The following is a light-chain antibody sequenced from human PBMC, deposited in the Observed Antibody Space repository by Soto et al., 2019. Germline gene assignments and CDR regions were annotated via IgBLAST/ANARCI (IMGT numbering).Light chain of an antibody. J-gene: IGKJ4*01. V-gene: IGKV1-12*01. CDR2: AAS. CDR1: QSISIW. CDR3: QQANSFPLT. Sequence: DIQVTQSPSARSASVGDRGTITCRASQSISIWLAWYQQKPGKAPKILISAASSLQSGVPSRFSGSGSGTDFTLTISSLQPEDFATYYCQQANSFPLTFGGGTKVDIK.